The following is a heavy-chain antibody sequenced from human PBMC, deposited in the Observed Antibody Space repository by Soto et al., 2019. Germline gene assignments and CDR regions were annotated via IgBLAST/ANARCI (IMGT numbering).Heavy chain of an antibody. CDR1: GFTFSNYA. D-gene: IGHD3-10*01. Sequence: EVPLLDSGGGLVQPGGSLRLACAASGFTFSNYAMSWVRQAPGKGLDWVSTISGAGSNTYYADSVKGRFSISRDNSKNTPYLEMKNLRAEDTAVYYCAKERLARGIDYWGQGTLVTVS. CDR2: ISGAGSNT. V-gene: IGHV3-23*01. CDR3: AKERLARGIDY. J-gene: IGHJ4*02.